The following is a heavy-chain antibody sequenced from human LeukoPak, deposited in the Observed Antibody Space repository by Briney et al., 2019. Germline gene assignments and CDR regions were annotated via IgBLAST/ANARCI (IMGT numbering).Heavy chain of an antibody. CDR2: INSDGSWT. CDR3: ASAVVIPSNDAFDI. CDR1: GNYW. D-gene: IGHD3-22*01. V-gene: IGHV3-74*01. Sequence: GGSLRLSCAASGNYWMHWVRQAPGKGLVWVSHINSDGSWTSYADSVKGRFTISKDNAKNTVYLQMNSLRAEDTAVYYCASAVVIPSNDAFDIWGQGTMVTVSS. J-gene: IGHJ3*02.